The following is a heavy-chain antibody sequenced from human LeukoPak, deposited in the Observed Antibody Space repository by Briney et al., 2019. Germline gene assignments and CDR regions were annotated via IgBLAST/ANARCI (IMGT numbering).Heavy chain of an antibody. CDR3: ARRGGSYSRRSGRYFDL. J-gene: IGHJ2*01. D-gene: IGHD1-26*01. CDR2: IYHSGST. CDR1: GYSISSGYY. Sequence: TSETLSLTCTVSGYSISSGYYWAWIRQTPGKGLEWIGSIYHSGSTYYNTSLKSRVTISVDTSKNQFSLKLSSVTAADTAVYYCARRGGSYSRRSGRYFDLWGRGTLVTVSS. V-gene: IGHV4-38-2*02.